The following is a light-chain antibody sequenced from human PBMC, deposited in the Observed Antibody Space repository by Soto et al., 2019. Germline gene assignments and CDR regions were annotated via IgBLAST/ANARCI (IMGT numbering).Light chain of an antibody. CDR3: SSFTSSSTYV. J-gene: IGLJ1*01. CDR1: SSDVGRYNY. Sequence: QSALTQPASVSGSPGQSITISCTGTSSDVGRYNYVSWYQQHPGKAPKLTIYDVSNRPSGVSSRFSGSKSGNTASLTISGLKAEDEADYYCSSFTSSSTYVFGTGTPLTVL. V-gene: IGLV2-14*01. CDR2: DVS.